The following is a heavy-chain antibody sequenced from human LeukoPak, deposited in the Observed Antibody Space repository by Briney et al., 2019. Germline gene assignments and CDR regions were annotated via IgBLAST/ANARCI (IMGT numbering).Heavy chain of an antibody. D-gene: IGHD4-17*01. Sequence: ASVKVSCKVSGYTLTEISMHWVRQAPGQGLERMGGFNPEDVETIYARSFQGRLTVTEDTSTDTAYMELSSLRAEDTAMYYCATEIVGYGDVHYFDSWGQGTLVTVSS. CDR3: ATEIVGYGDVHYFDS. CDR1: GYTLTEIS. V-gene: IGHV1-24*01. J-gene: IGHJ4*02. CDR2: FNPEDVET.